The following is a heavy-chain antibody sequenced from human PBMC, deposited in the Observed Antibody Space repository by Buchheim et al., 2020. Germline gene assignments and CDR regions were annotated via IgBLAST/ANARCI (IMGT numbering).Heavy chain of an antibody. CDR3: ARHDHDYGGNPEGYYYYGMDV. D-gene: IGHD4-23*01. V-gene: IGHV3-7*03. CDR1: GFTFSSYW. Sequence: EVQLVESGGGLVQPGGSLRLSCAASGFTFSSYWMSWVRQAPGKGLEWVANIKQDGSEKYYVDSVKGRFTISRDNAKNSLYLQMNSLRAEDTAVYYCARHDHDYGGNPEGYYYYGMDVWGQGTT. J-gene: IGHJ6*02. CDR2: IKQDGSEK.